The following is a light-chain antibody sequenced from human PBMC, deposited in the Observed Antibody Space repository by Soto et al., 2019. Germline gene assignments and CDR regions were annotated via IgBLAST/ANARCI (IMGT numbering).Light chain of an antibody. Sequence: QSVLTQSPSASASLGASVTLTCTLSSGHRNYAIAWHQQQPEKGPRYLMKVNIDGSHNKGYGIPDRFSGSSSGAERYLTISSLQYEDEADYYCQTWGNGIRVFGGGTKLTVL. CDR2: VNIDGSH. J-gene: IGLJ2*01. V-gene: IGLV4-69*01. CDR3: QTWGNGIRV. CDR1: SGHRNYA.